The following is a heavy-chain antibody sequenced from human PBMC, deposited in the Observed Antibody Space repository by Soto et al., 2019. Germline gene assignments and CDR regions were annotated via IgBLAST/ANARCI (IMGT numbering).Heavy chain of an antibody. CDR2: ISAYNGNT. J-gene: IGHJ4*02. CDR3: ARDYDFWSGYDFDY. D-gene: IGHD3-3*01. Sequence: GAPVKVSCKASGYTFTSYGISWVRQAPGQGLEWMGWISAYNGNTNYAQKLQGRVTMTTDTSTSTAYMELRSLRSDDTAVYYCARDYDFWSGYDFDYWGQGTLVTVSS. CDR1: GYTFTSYG. V-gene: IGHV1-18*01.